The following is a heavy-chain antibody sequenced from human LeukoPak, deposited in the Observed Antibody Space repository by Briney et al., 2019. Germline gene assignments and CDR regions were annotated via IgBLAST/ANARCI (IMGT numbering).Heavy chain of an antibody. D-gene: IGHD2-21*01. J-gene: IGHJ5*02. V-gene: IGHV4-39*01. CDR2: IYYSGST. Sequence: SETLSLTCTVSGGSISSSSYYWGWIRQPPGKGLEWVGSIYYSGSTYYNPSLKSRVTISVDTSKNQFSLKLSSVTAADTAVYYCASIFDCGGDCYKWFDPWGQGTLVTVSS. CDR3: ASIFDCGGDCYKWFDP. CDR1: GGSISSSSYY.